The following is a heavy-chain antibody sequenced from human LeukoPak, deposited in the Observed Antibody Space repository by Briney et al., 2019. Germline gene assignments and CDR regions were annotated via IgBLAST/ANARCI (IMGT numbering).Heavy chain of an antibody. CDR1: GYTFTGYY. V-gene: IGHV1-2*02. CDR2: INPNSGGT. J-gene: IGHJ4*02. D-gene: IGHD1-14*01. CDR3: ARVLEVTPEKLSLDY. Sequence: ASVKVSCKASGYTFTGYYMHWVRQAPGQGLEWMGWINPNSGGTNYAQKFQGRVTMTRDTSISTAYMELSRLRSDDTAVYYCARVLEVTPEKLSLDYWGQGTLVTVSS.